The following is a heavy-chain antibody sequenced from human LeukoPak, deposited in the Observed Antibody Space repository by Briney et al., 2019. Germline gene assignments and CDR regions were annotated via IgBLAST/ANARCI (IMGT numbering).Heavy chain of an antibody. V-gene: IGHV3-23*01. CDR1: GGSIRGYY. J-gene: IGHJ4*02. CDR2: ISGSGGST. D-gene: IGHD5-12*01. CDR3: AKGTGSSGYYYFDY. Sequence: ETLSLTCAVSGGSIRGYYWSWVRQSPGKGLEWVSAISGSGGSTYYADSVKGRFTISRDNSKNTLYLQMNSLRAEDTAVYYCAKGTGSSGYYYFDYWGQGTLVTVSS.